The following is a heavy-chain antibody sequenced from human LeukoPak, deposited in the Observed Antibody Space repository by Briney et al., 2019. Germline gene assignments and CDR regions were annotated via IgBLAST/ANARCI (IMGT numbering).Heavy chain of an antibody. CDR3: ARKVPSGYYFL. V-gene: IGHV1-3*01. J-gene: IGHJ4*02. Sequence: ASVKVSCKAFGYTFTSYAMHWVRQAPGQRLEWMGWINAGNGNTKYSQKFQGRVTITRDTSASTAYMELSSLRSEDTAVYYCARKVPSGYYFLWGQGTLVTVSS. CDR2: INAGNGNT. D-gene: IGHD3-3*01. CDR1: GYTFTSYA.